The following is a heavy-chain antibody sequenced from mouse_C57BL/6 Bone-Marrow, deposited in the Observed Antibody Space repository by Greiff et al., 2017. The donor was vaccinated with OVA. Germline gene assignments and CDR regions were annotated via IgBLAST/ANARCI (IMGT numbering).Heavy chain of an antibody. CDR3: ARGLGDWFAY. V-gene: IGHV1-4*01. J-gene: IGHJ3*01. CDR2: INPSSGYT. CDR1: GYTFTSYT. Sequence: QVQLQQSGAELVRPGASVKMSCKASGYTFTSYTMHWVKQRPGQGLEWIGYINPSSGYTKYNQKFKDKATLTADKSSSTAYMQLSSLTSEDSAVYYCARGLGDWFAYWGQGTLVTVSA.